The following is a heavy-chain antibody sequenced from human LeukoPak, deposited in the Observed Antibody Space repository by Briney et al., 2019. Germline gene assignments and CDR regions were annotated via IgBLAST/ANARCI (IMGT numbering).Heavy chain of an antibody. CDR3: ASQSGPYYYDSSGLFDY. Sequence: GGSLRLSCAASGFTLSTYWMSWVRQAPGKGLEGVANIKQDGSEKYYVDSVKGRFTVSRDNAKNSLYLQMNSLRAEDTAMYYCASQSGPYYYDSSGLFDYWGQGTLVTVSS. V-gene: IGHV3-7*01. J-gene: IGHJ4*02. CDR2: IKQDGSEK. D-gene: IGHD3-22*01. CDR1: GFTLSTYW.